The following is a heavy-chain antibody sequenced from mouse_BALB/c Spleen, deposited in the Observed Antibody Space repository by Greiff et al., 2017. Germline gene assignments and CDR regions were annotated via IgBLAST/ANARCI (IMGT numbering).Heavy chain of an antibody. Sequence: EVQLQESGGGLVQPGGSRKLSCAASGFTFSDYGMSWVRQAPGKGPEWVAFISNLAYSIYYADTVTGRFTISRENAKNTLYLEMSSLRSEDTAMYYCARIYYGYDEGYYAMDYWGQGTSVTVSS. CDR3: ARIYYGYDEGYYAMDY. V-gene: IGHV5-15*02. D-gene: IGHD2-2*01. CDR1: GFTFSDYG. J-gene: IGHJ4*01. CDR2: ISNLAYSI.